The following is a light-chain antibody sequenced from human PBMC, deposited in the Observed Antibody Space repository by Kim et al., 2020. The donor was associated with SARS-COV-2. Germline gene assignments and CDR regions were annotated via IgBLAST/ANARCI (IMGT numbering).Light chain of an antibody. CDR3: QQSYSTPQT. J-gene: IGKJ2*01. CDR1: QSSSSY. Sequence: SASVGDRVPITCRASQSSSSYLNWYQQKPGKAPKLLIYAASSLQSGVPSRFSGSGSGTDFTLTISSLQPEDFATYYCQQSYSTPQTFGQGTKLEI. CDR2: AAS. V-gene: IGKV1-39*01.